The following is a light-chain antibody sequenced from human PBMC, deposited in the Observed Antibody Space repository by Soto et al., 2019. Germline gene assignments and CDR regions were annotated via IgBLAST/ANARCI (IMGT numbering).Light chain of an antibody. CDR2: GAS. J-gene: IGKJ1*01. CDR3: QHRSNWPGTWT. Sequence: EIVLTQSPGTLSLSPGERATLSCRASQSVNSDYLAWFQQKPGQAPRLLIYGASTRTTGIPDRFSGSGSGTDFTLTIGRLEPGDFAVYYCQHRSNWPGTWTFGQGTKVDIK. CDR1: QSVNSDY. V-gene: IGKV3D-20*02.